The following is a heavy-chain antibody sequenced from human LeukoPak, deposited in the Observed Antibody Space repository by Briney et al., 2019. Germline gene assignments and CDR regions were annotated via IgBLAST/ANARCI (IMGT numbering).Heavy chain of an antibody. V-gene: IGHV4-4*02. Sequence: PSGTLSLTCVVSGGSISSSKWWSWVRPPPGKGVEWIGEIYHSGSTNRNPSLVSRVTISVDKSKNQLSLKLTSVTAADTAVYYCARAAAGTSDSDAFDVWGQGTMVTVSS. CDR2: IYHSGST. D-gene: IGHD6-13*01. J-gene: IGHJ3*01. CDR1: GGSISSSKW. CDR3: ARAAAGTSDSDAFDV.